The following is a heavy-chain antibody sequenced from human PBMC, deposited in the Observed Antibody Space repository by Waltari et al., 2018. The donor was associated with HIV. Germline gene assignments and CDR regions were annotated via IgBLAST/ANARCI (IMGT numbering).Heavy chain of an antibody. Sequence: QVQLQESGPGLVKPSETLSLTCAVSDYSISSGYSWGWIRQPPGTGLEWIGSIYHSGSTYYNPPLKSRVTISGDTSKNQFSLKLSSVTAADTAVYYCARERGGYDILTGYWEVDVWGQGTTVTVSS. CDR1: DYSISSGYS. V-gene: IGHV4-38-2*02. CDR2: IYHSGST. D-gene: IGHD3-9*01. J-gene: IGHJ6*02. CDR3: ARERGGYDILTGYWEVDV.